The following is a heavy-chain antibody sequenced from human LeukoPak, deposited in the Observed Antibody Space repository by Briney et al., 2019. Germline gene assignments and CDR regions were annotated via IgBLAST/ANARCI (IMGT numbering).Heavy chain of an antibody. CDR1: GFILRSYA. Sequence: GGSLRLSCAASGFILRSYAMSWVRQAPGKGLEWVSAISGSGGSTYYADSVRGRFTISRDNSKNTLYVQMNSLRVEDTAVYYCAKGSIAAHDAKTTLDYWGQGTLVTVSS. J-gene: IGHJ4*02. CDR2: ISGSGGST. D-gene: IGHD6-13*01. V-gene: IGHV3-23*01. CDR3: AKGSIAAHDAKTTLDY.